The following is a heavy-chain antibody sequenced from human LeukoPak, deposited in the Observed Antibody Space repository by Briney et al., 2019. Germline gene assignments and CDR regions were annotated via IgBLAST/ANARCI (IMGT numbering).Heavy chain of an antibody. D-gene: IGHD1-1*01. J-gene: IGHJ4*02. CDR1: GFSITSGGLA. CDR2: IYWNDDD. V-gene: IGHV2-5*01. CDR3: AHLTTSAYYYDY. Sequence: SGPTLVNPTETLTLTCTCSGFSITSGGLAVGWIRQPPGKALEWLGRIYWNDDDYYNTFLRSRLTITKDTSENQVVLTMTNMDPVDTATYYCAHLTTSAYYYDYWGPGTLVTVSS.